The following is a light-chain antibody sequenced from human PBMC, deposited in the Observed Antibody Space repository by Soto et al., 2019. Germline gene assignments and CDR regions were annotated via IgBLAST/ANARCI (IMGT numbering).Light chain of an antibody. CDR2: GSS. V-gene: IGKV3-15*01. J-gene: IGKJ5*01. Sequence: EIVMTQSQATLSVSPGERATLSCGASQSVSSNLAWYQQKPGQAPRLLIYGSSTRATGLPARFSGSGSGTEFTLTISSLQSEDFAVYYCQQYNNWPPITFGQGTRLEIK. CDR1: QSVSSN. CDR3: QQYNNWPPIT.